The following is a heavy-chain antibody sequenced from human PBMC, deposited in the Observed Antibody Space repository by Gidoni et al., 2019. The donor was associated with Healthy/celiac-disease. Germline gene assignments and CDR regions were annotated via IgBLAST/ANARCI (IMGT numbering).Heavy chain of an antibody. J-gene: IGHJ4*02. V-gene: IGHV3-21*01. D-gene: IGHD3-10*01. CDR2: ISSSSSDI. Sequence: EVQLVESGGGLVKPGGALRLSCAASGFTFSRYSMNWVRQVPGKGLEWVSSISSSSSDIYYADTVKGRFTISGDNAKNSLYLQMNSLRAEDTAVYYCARGFYGSGSYYLYYFDYWGQGTLVTVSS. CDR1: GFTFSRYS. CDR3: ARGFYGSGSYYLYYFDY.